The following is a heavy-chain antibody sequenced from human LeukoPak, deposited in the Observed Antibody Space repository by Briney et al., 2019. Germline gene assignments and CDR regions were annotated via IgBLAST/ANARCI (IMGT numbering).Heavy chain of an antibody. CDR2: IKQDGSEK. Sequence: PGGSLRLSCAASGFTFSSYWMSWVRQAPGKGLEWVANIKQDGSEKYYVDSVKGRFTISRDNAKNSLYLQMNSLRAEDTAVYYCARDSAPDLEDYQHFSAIVGAPNYFDYWGQGTLVTVSS. CDR1: GFTFSSYW. CDR3: ARDSAPDLEDYQHFSAIVGAPNYFDY. J-gene: IGHJ4*02. D-gene: IGHD1-26*01. V-gene: IGHV3-7*01.